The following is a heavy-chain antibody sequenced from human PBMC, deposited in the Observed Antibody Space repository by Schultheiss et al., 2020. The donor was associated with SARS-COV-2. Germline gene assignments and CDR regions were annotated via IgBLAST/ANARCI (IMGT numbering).Heavy chain of an antibody. CDR2: IYYTGST. CDR1: GGSFSGYY. CDR3: ARESDYYDSSGPTLPDY. Sequence: SETLSLTCAVYGGSFSGYYWSWIRQPPGKGLEWIGYIYYTGSTKYNPSLKSRVTISIDTSKNQFSLKLSSVTAADTAVYYCARESDYYDSSGPTLPDYWGQGTLVTVSS. D-gene: IGHD3-22*01. J-gene: IGHJ4*02. V-gene: IGHV4-59*12.